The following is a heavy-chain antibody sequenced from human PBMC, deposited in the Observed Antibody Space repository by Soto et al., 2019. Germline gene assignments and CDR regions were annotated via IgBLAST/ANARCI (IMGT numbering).Heavy chain of an antibody. CDR3: GRGVYDFWSGYYTGLVRGVSSGPDY. CDR1: GGSFSGYY. D-gene: IGHD3-3*01. Sequence: QVQLQQWGAGLLKPSETLSLTCAVYGGSFSGYYWSWIRQPPGKGLEWIGEINHSGSTNYNPSLKNRVTISVDTSKNQFSLKLSSVTAADTAVYYCGRGVYDFWSGYYTGLVRGVSSGPDYWGQGTLVTVSS. J-gene: IGHJ4*02. V-gene: IGHV4-34*01. CDR2: INHSGST.